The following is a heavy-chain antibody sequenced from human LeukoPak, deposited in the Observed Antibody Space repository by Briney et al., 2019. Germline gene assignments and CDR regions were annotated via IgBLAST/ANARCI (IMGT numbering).Heavy chain of an antibody. Sequence: SETLSLTCAVSGYSISSGYHWGWIRQPPGKGLEWIGSIYHSGSTYYNPSLKSRVTISVDTSKNQFSLKLSSVTAAGTAVYYCASIWEQLASHWGQGTLVTVSS. J-gene: IGHJ4*02. V-gene: IGHV4-38-2*01. CDR3: ASIWEQLASH. CDR2: IYHSGST. D-gene: IGHD6-13*01. CDR1: GYSISSGYH.